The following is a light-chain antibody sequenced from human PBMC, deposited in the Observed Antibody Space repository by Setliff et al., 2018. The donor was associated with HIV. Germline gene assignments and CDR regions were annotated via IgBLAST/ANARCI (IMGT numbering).Light chain of an antibody. CDR2: EVS. CDR1: SSDVGGYNY. Sequence: QSALAQPASVSGSPGQSITISCTGTSSDVGGYNYVSWYQQHPGKAPKLMIYEVSNRPSGVSSRFSGSKSGNTASLTISGLQAEDEADYYCCSWAGSSTYVFGTGTKVTVL. CDR3: CSWAGSSTYV. V-gene: IGLV2-14*01. J-gene: IGLJ1*01.